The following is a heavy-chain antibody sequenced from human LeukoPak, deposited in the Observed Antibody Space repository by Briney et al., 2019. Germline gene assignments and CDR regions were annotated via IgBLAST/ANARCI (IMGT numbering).Heavy chain of an antibody. D-gene: IGHD3-16*02. J-gene: IGHJ6*02. CDR1: GFTVSSNY. CDR3: ARSPLDSPYHDYVWGSYRPYYYGMDV. CDR2: IYSGGST. V-gene: IGHV3-66*01. Sequence: GGSLRLSCAASGFTVSSNYMSWVRQAPGKGLEWVSVIYSGGSTYYADSVKGRFTISRDNSKNTLYLQMNSLRAEDTAVYYCARSPLDSPYHDYVWGSYRPYYYGMDVWGQGTTVTVSS.